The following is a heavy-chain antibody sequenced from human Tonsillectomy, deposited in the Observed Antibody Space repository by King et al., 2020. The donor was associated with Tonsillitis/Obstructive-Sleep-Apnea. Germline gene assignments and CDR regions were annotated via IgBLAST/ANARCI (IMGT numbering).Heavy chain of an antibody. V-gene: IGHV3-33*01. J-gene: IGHJ3*02. CDR1: GFTFSSYG. CDR2: IWYDGSNK. CDR3: AGDPPGGDCSGGSCYSNAFDI. D-gene: IGHD2-15*01. Sequence: VQLVESGGGVVQPGRSLRLSCAASGFTFSSYGMHWVRQAPGKGLEWVAVIWYDGSNKYYADSVKGRFTISRDNSKNTLYLQMNSLRAEDTAVYYCAGDPPGGDCSGGSCYSNAFDIWGQGTMVTVSS.